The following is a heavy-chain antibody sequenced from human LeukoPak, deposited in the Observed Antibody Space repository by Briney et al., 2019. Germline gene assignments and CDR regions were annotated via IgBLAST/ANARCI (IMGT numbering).Heavy chain of an antibody. CDR3: ARVYDILTGYSS. V-gene: IGHV1-18*01. CDR1: GYTFTSYG. CDR2: ISAYNGNT. Sequence: ASVKVPRKASGYTFTSYGISWVRQAPGQGLEWMGWISAYNGNTNYAQKLQGRVTMTTDTSTSTAYMELRSLRSDDTAVYYCARVYDILTGYSSWGQGTLVTVSS. D-gene: IGHD3-9*01. J-gene: IGHJ4*02.